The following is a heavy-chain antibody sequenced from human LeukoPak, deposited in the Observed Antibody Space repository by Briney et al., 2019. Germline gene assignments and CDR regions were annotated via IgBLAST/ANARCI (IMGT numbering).Heavy chain of an antibody. CDR3: ARDHPDYSSRGSGVDY. D-gene: IGHD6-13*01. CDR1: GFTFNNYA. Sequence: GGSLRLSCSVSGFTFNNYAMNWVRQAPGKGLEWVSYISSSSSTIYYADSVKGRFTISRDNAKNSLYLQMNSLRAEDTAVYYCARDHPDYSSRGSGVDYWGQGTLVTVSS. J-gene: IGHJ4*02. V-gene: IGHV3-48*01. CDR2: ISSSSSTI.